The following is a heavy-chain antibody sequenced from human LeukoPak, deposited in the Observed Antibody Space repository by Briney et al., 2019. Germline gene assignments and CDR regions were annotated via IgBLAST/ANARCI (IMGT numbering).Heavy chain of an antibody. CDR2: IDYSGRT. D-gene: IGHD3-22*01. Sequence: SETLSLTCTVSGGSISNYYWSWIRQPPGEGLEWIGYIDYSGRTNYNPSLTSRVTISADTSKKQVSLRLSSVTAADTAVYYCARNLHVSGYYGEYYFDYWGQGTLVTVSS. CDR1: GGSISNYY. CDR3: ARNLHVSGYYGEYYFDY. V-gene: IGHV4-59*01. J-gene: IGHJ4*02.